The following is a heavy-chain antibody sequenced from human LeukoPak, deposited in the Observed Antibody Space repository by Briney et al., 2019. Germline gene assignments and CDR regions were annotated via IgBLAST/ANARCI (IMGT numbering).Heavy chain of an antibody. CDR1: GGTFSSYA. CDR3: AGYHDYGDYRALDV. Sequence: SVKVSCKASGGTFSSYAISWVRQAPGQGLEWMGGIIPIFGTANYAQKFQGRVTITADESTSTAYMELSSLRSEDTAVYYCAGYHDYGDYRALDVWGQGTMVTVSS. J-gene: IGHJ3*01. V-gene: IGHV1-69*01. CDR2: IIPIFGTA. D-gene: IGHD4-17*01.